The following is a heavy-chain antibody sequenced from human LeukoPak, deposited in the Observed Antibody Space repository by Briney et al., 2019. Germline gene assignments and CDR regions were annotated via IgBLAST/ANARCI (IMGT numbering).Heavy chain of an antibody. V-gene: IGHV1-3*01. Sequence: ASVKVSCKASGYTFTSYAMHWVRQAPGQRLEWMGWINAGNGNTKYSQKFQGRVTITRDTSASTAYMELSSLRSEDTAVYYCATGKGCSSTSCYVNNWFDPWGQGTLVTVSS. CDR2: INAGNGNT. CDR1: GYTFTSYA. J-gene: IGHJ5*02. CDR3: ATGKGCSSTSCYVNNWFDP. D-gene: IGHD2-2*01.